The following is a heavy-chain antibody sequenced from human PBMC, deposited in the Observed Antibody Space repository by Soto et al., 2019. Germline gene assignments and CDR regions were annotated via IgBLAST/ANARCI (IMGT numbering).Heavy chain of an antibody. CDR1: GYSFTSYL. V-gene: IGHV5-51*01. Sequence: GESLKISFKCSGYSFTSYLICLVLQMPGKGLEWMGIIYPGDSDTRYSPSFQGQVTISADKSISTAYLQWSSLKASDTAMYYCERIDTIFGSGEFEYWGQGTLVTVSS. D-gene: IGHD3-3*01. CDR2: IYPGDSDT. CDR3: ERIDTIFGSGEFEY. J-gene: IGHJ4*02.